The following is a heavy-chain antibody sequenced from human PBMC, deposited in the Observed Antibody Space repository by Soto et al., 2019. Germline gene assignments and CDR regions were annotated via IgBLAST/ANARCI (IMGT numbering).Heavy chain of an antibody. CDR1: GCSIGSSSHY. CDR2: VYYTGST. V-gene: IGHV4-39*01. D-gene: IGHD2-15*01. J-gene: IGHJ4*02. Sequence: QLQLQESGPGLVKPSETLSLTCTVSGCSIGSSSHYWGWIRQPPGKGLEYVGSVYYTGSTYYNPSLKSRVTITVDTSKNQFSLNLSSVTAADTAVYYCASVYCGGGTCYSAGWGQGTLVTVSS. CDR3: ASVYCGGGTCYSAG.